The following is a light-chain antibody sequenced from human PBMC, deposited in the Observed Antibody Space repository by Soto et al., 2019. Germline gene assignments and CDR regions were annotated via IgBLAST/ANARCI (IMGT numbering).Light chain of an antibody. CDR3: QQYNSYSSFT. CDR1: QSISSW. Sequence: DIQMTQSPSTLSASVGDRVTITCRASQSISSWLAWYQQKPGKAPKLLIYDASSLESGVPSRFSGSGSGTEFPLTISSLQPDDFATYYCQQYNSYSSFTFGPGTKVDI. CDR2: DAS. J-gene: IGKJ3*01. V-gene: IGKV1-5*01.